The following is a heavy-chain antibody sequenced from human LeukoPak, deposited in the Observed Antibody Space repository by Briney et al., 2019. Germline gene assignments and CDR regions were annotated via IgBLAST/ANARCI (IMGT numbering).Heavy chain of an antibody. J-gene: IGHJ6*03. CDR3: AREGAARKPYYYYMDV. V-gene: IGHV6-1*01. CDR1: GDSVSSNSAA. D-gene: IGHD6-6*01. CDR2: TYYRSKWHN. Sequence: SQTLSLTCAISGDSVSSNSAAWNWIRQSPSRGLEWLGRTYYRSKWHNDYAVSVKSRITINPDTSKNQFSLQLNSVTPEDTAVYYCAREGAARKPYYYYMDVWGKGTTVTVSS.